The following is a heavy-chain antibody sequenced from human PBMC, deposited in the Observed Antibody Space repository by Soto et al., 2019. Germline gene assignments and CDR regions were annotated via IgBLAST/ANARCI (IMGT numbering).Heavy chain of an antibody. D-gene: IGHD1-26*01. V-gene: IGHV3-48*01. CDR1: GFTFSSYS. CDR3: ARRWEAGDLGEYYYYMDV. Sequence: GGSLRLSCAASGFTFSSYSMNWVRQAPGKGLEWVSYISSSSSTIYYADSVKGRFTISRDNAKNSLYLQMNSLRAEDTAVYYCARRWEAGDLGEYYYYMDVWGKGTTVTVSS. CDR2: ISSSSSTI. J-gene: IGHJ6*03.